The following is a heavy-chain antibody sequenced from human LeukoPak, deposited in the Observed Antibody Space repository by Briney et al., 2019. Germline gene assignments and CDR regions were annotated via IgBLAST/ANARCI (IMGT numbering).Heavy chain of an antibody. D-gene: IGHD4-11*01. CDR3: AHYIRTVHYYMDV. CDR1: GGSFDSKY. V-gene: IGHV4-4*09. Sequence: PSETLSLTCSVSGGSFDSKYWSWLRQSPGKGLEWIGYIYTSGSTNFNPSLRRRVAMSIDTSKNQFSLKVYSVTAADTSVYYCAHYIRTVHYYMDVWGKGTTVIVSS. CDR2: IYTSGST. J-gene: IGHJ6*03.